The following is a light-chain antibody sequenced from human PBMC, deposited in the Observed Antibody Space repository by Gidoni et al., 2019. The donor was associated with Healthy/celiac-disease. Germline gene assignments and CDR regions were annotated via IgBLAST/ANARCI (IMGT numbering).Light chain of an antibody. CDR1: QSVSSN. J-gene: IGKJ3*01. CDR2: GAS. CDR3: QQYNNWPPFT. V-gene: IGKV3-15*01. Sequence: EIVMTQSPATLSVSPGERATLSCRASQSVSSNVAWYQQKPGQAPRLLIYGASTRATGIPARFSGSGSGTEFTLTISSLQSEDFAVYYCQQYNNWPPFTFGPXTKVDIK.